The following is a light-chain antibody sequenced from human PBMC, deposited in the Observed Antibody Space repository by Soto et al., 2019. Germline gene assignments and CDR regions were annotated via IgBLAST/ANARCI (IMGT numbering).Light chain of an antibody. Sequence: DIQLTQSPSSLSASVGDRVIITCMGSHSISSYLNWYQQKPGKAPKLLIYAASSMQSGVPSRFSGSGSGTDFTLTISSLQPEDFATYYCQQSDSTPYTFGQGTKVDIK. J-gene: IGKJ2*01. CDR1: HSISSY. CDR3: QQSDSTPYT. V-gene: IGKV1-39*01. CDR2: AAS.